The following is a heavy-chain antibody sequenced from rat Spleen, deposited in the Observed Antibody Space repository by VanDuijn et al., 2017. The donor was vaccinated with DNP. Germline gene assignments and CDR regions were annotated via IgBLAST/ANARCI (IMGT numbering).Heavy chain of an antibody. J-gene: IGHJ4*01. CDR2: IWWNGNT. CDR3: AHTPDYGYILYAMGA. CDR1: GFSLSTYGMG. D-gene: IGHD1-9*01. V-gene: IGHV8-23*01. Sequence: QVTLKESGPGILQPSHTLSLTCSFSGFSLSTYGMGVSWIRQPSGKGLEWLTSIWWNGNTYNNPSLKSRLTVSKDTSNNQAFLKVTSGDTADTATYYCAHTPDYGYILYAMGAWGQGIAVTVSS.